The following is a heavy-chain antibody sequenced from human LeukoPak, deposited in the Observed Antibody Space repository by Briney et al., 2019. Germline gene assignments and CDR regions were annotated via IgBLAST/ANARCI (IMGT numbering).Heavy chain of an antibody. D-gene: IGHD6-19*01. Sequence: PSETLSLTCTVSGGSISSYYWSWIRQPPGKGLEWIGYIYYSGSTNYNPSLKSRVTISVDTSKNQFSLKLSSVTAADTAVYYCARSIAVQGGGSTFDYWGQGTLVTVSS. CDR3: ARSIAVQGGGSTFDY. CDR1: GGSISSYY. CDR2: IYYSGST. V-gene: IGHV4-59*01. J-gene: IGHJ4*02.